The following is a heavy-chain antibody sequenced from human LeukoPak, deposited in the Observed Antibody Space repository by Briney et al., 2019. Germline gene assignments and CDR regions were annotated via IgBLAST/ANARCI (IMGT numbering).Heavy chain of an antibody. J-gene: IGHJ3*02. CDR1: GGSISSGSYF. V-gene: IGHV4-61*02. Sequence: TLSLTCTVSGGSISSGSYFWSWILQPAGKGLEWIGRIYTSGSTNYNPSLKSRVTISVDTSKNQLSLKLSSVTAADTAVYYCASDRIEVDAFDIWGQGTMVTVSS. CDR2: IYTSGST. CDR3: ASDRIEVDAFDI. D-gene: IGHD2-15*01.